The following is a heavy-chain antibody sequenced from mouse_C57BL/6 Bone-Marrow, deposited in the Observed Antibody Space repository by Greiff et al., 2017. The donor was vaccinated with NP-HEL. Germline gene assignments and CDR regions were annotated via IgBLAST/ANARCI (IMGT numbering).Heavy chain of an antibody. D-gene: IGHD1-1*01. CDR3: ASFIYYYGSSYPFFDY. CDR2: IFPGSGST. CDR1: GYTFTDYY. V-gene: IGHV1-75*01. J-gene: IGHJ2*01. Sequence: QVQLQQSGPELVKPGASVKISCKASGYTFTDYYINWVKQRPGQGLEWIGWIFPGSGSTYYNEKFKGKATLTVDKSSSTAYMLLSSLTSEDSAVYFCASFIYYYGSSYPFFDYWGQGTTLTVSS.